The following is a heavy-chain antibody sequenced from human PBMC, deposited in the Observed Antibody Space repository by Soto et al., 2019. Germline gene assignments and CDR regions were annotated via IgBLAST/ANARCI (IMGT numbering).Heavy chain of an antibody. D-gene: IGHD3-10*01. V-gene: IGHV1-69*01. Sequence: QVQLVQSGAEVKKPGSSVKFSCKASGGTFSSYAISGVRQAPGQGLEWMGGIIPIFGTANYAQKFQGRVTITADESTSTAYMELSSLRSEDTAVYYCARDPMVRGVIIVGSYYYGMDVWGQGTTVTVSS. CDR2: IIPIFGTA. J-gene: IGHJ6*02. CDR1: GGTFSSYA. CDR3: ARDPMVRGVIIVGSYYYGMDV.